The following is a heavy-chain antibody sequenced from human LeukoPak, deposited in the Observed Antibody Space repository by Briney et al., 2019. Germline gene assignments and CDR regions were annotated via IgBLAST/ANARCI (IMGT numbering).Heavy chain of an antibody. CDR2: ISGSGGST. CDR1: GFTFSSYA. J-gene: IGHJ6*03. CDR3: AKDRPVLLLWIGESPPSGYYMDV. Sequence: GGSLRLSCAASGFTFSSYAMSWVRQAPGKGLEWVSAISGSGGSTYYADSVKGRFTISRDNSKNTLYLQMNSLRAEDTAVYYCAKDRPVLLLWIGESPPSGYYMDVWGKGTTVTVSS. D-gene: IGHD3-10*01. V-gene: IGHV3-23*01.